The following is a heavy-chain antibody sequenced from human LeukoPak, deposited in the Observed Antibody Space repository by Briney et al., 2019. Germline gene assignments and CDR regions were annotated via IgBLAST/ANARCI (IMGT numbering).Heavy chain of an antibody. Sequence: ESLKISCKGSGYSFSSYWINWVRQMPGKGLEWMGRIDPSDSYTNYNPSFQGHVTTSADNSISTAYLQWSSLMASDTAMYYCARHTISDYWGQGTQVTVS. J-gene: IGHJ4*02. CDR2: IDPSDSYT. CDR1: GYSFSSYW. V-gene: IGHV5-10-1*01. CDR3: ARHTISDY. D-gene: IGHD3-10*01.